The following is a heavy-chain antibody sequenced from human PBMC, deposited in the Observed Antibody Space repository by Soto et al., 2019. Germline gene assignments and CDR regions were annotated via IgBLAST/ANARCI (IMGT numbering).Heavy chain of an antibody. J-gene: IGHJ4*02. CDR1: GFSLSTSGVG. D-gene: IGHD2-15*01. Sequence: QITLKESGPTLVKPTQPLTLTCTFSGFSLSTSGVGVGWIRQPPGKALEWLALIYWDDDKRYSPSLKSRLTITTATSKNQVVLTMTNLDPVDTATYYCAHRPPSCSGGSCYSGFDYWGQGTLVTVSS. CDR3: AHRPPSCSGGSCYSGFDY. CDR2: IYWDDDK. V-gene: IGHV2-5*02.